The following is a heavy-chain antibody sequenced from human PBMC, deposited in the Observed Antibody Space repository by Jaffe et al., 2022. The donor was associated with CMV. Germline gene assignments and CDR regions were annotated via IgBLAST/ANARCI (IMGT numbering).Heavy chain of an antibody. CDR2: IWYDGSNK. CDR3: ARDGSYSAEYFQH. CDR1: GFTFSSYG. D-gene: IGHD1-26*01. Sequence: QVQLVESGGGVVQPGRSLRLSCAASGFTFSSYGMHWVRQAPGKGLEWVAVIWYDGSNKYYADSVKGRFTISRDNSKNTLYLQMNSLRAEDTAVYYCARDGSYSAEYFQHWGQGTLVTVSS. V-gene: IGHV3-33*08. J-gene: IGHJ1*01.